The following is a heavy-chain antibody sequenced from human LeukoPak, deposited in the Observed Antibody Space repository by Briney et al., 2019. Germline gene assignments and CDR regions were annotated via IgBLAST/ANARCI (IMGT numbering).Heavy chain of an antibody. D-gene: IGHD3-9*01. J-gene: IGHJ4*02. CDR3: ARWVDYDILTGYYYFDY. CDR2: INSDGSST. CDR1: GFTFSSYW. Sequence: GGSLRLSCAASGFTFSSYWMHWVRQAPGKGLVWVSRINSDGSSTSYADSVKGRFTISRDNAKNTLYLRMNSLRAEDTAVYYCARWVDYDILTGYYYFDYWGQGTLVTVSS. V-gene: IGHV3-74*01.